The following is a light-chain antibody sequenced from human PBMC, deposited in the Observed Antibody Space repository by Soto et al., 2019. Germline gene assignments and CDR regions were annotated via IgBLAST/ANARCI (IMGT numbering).Light chain of an antibody. J-gene: IGKJ1*01. V-gene: IGKV3-11*01. CDR3: QQRSNWPRT. CDR1: QSVSSY. Sequence: IVLTQCPYTRCVGPVCRSTRSSKASQSVSSYLAWFQQKPGQAPRLLIYDASNRATGIPARFSGSGSGTDFTLTVCSLDPEDFPVYYCQQRSNWPRTFGPGTKVDIK. CDR2: DAS.